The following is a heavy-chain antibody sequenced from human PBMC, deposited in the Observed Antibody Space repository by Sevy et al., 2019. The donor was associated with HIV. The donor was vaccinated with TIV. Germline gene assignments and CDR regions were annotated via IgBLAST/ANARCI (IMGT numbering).Heavy chain of an antibody. CDR3: AREGYYDSSSS. CDR1: GFTVSSNY. J-gene: IGHJ5*02. Sequence: GGSLRLSCAASGFTVSSNYMSWVRQAPGKGLEWVSVIYSGGSTYYADSVKGRFTISRDNSKNTLYLQMNSLRAEDTAVYYCAREGYYDSSSSWGQETLVTVSS. D-gene: IGHD3-22*01. CDR2: IYSGGST. V-gene: IGHV3-53*01.